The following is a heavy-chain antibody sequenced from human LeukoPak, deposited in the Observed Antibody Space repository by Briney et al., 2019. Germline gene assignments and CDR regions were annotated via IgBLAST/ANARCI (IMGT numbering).Heavy chain of an antibody. D-gene: IGHD3-3*01. Sequence: SETLSLTCTVSGGSIGNYYWSWIRQPPGKGLEWIGYIHYSGSTNNNPSLKSRVTISVDTSKNQFSLKLTSVTAADTAVYYCARNYDFWSGYLDYWGQGTLVTVSS. CDR3: ARNYDFWSGYLDY. CDR2: IHYSGST. V-gene: IGHV4-59*01. J-gene: IGHJ4*02. CDR1: GGSIGNYY.